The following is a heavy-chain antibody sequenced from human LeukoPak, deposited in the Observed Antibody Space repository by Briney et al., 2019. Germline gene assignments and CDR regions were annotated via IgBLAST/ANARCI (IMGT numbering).Heavy chain of an antibody. CDR1: GGTFTSYA. CDR3: ARDIVAPIFDY. CDR2: INTATGNP. J-gene: IGHJ4*02. D-gene: IGHD5-12*01. V-gene: IGHV7-4-1*02. Sequence: ASVKVSCKASGGTFTSYAISWVRQAPGQGLEWMGWINTATGNPTYAQGFTGRVVFSLDTSVSTAYLQIRSLKAEDTAVFYCARDIVAPIFDYWGQGTLVTVSS.